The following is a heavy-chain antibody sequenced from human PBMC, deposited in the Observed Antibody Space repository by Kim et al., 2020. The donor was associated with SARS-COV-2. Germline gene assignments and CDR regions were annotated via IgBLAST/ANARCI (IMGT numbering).Heavy chain of an antibody. D-gene: IGHD3-9*01. CDR1: GFTFSSYG. J-gene: IGHJ4*02. CDR3: AKDDRGPYDILSYFDY. CDR2: ISYDGSNK. V-gene: IGHV3-30*18. Sequence: GGSLRLSCAASGFTFSSYGMHWVRQAPGKGLEWVAVISYDGSNKYYADSVKGRFTISRDNSKNTLYLQMNSLRAEDTAVYYCAKDDRGPYDILSYFDYWGQGTLVTVSS.